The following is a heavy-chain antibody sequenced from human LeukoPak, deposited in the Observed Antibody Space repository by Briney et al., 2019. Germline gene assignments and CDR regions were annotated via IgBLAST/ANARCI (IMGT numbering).Heavy chain of an antibody. CDR1: GFTFSSYW. V-gene: IGHV3-7*03. D-gene: IGHD3-22*01. Sequence: PGGSLRLSCAASGFTFSSYWMTWVRQAPGKGLEWVANIKRDGSEKHYVDSVKGRFTIPRDNAKNSMSLQMNSLRAEDTAVYYCARTDSSGYHHDYWGQGILVTVSS. CDR2: IKRDGSEK. J-gene: IGHJ4*02. CDR3: ARTDSSGYHHDY.